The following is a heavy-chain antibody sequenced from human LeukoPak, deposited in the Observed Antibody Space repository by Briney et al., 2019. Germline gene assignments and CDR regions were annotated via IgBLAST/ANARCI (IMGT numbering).Heavy chain of an antibody. J-gene: IGHJ4*02. V-gene: IGHV3-23*01. CDR2: ISGSGGST. D-gene: IGHD3-10*01. CDR3: APFTMVRGAAFDY. CDR1: GFTFSSYA. Sequence: GGSLRLPCAASGFTFSSYAMSWVRQAPGKGLEWVSAISGSGGSTYYADSVKGRFTISRDNSKNTLYLQMNSLRAEDTAVYYCAPFTMVRGAAFDYWGQGTLVTVPS.